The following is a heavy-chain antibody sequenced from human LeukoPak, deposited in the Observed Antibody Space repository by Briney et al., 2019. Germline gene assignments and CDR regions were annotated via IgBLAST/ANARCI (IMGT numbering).Heavy chain of an antibody. CDR1: GFSFSSYS. CDR2: ISSSSNYI. J-gene: IGHJ4*02. CDR3: TKDFLIDPL. V-gene: IGHV3-21*01. Sequence: PGGSLRLSCAASGFSFSSYSMKWVRQAPGKGLEWVSSISSSSNYIYYADSVKGRFTISRDNAKNSLFLQMDSLRAEDTAVYYCTKDFLIDPLWGQGTLVTVSS. D-gene: IGHD2/OR15-2a*01.